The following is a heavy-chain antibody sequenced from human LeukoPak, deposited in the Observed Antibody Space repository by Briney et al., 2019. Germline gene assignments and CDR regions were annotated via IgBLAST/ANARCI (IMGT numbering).Heavy chain of an antibody. J-gene: IGHJ4*02. Sequence: GGSLRLSCEASGFTFSNAWMSWVRQAPGKGLEWVGRIKSEKNGGTIDYAAPVKGRFTISRDDSKDTLCLQMNSLKTEDTGVYYCKAWFSGRPEGGQGTLVIVST. CDR1: GFTFSNAW. V-gene: IGHV3-15*01. CDR2: IKSEKNGGTI. CDR3: KAWFSGRPE. D-gene: IGHD3-10*01.